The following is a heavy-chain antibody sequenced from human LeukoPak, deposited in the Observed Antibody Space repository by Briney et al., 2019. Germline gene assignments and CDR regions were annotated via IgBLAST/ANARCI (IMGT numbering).Heavy chain of an antibody. J-gene: IGHJ4*02. CDR2: IYHSGST. CDR3: ARELDTAMGHLDY. V-gene: IGHV4-30-2*01. CDR1: GGSISSGGYS. Sequence: SQTLSLTCAVSGGSISSGGYSWSWIRQPPGTGLEWIGYIYHSGSTYYNPSLKSRVTISVDRSKNQFSLKLSSVTAADTAVYYCARELDTAMGHLDYWGQGTLVTVSS. D-gene: IGHD5-18*01.